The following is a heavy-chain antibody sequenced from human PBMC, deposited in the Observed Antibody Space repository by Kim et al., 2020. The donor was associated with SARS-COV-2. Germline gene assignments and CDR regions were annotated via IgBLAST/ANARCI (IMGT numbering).Heavy chain of an antibody. J-gene: IGHJ4*02. CDR3: ARDNSGSYPFDY. V-gene: IGHV4-30-2*04. D-gene: IGHD1-26*01. Sequence: YNNPSLKSRVTISVDTSKNQFSLRLSSVTAADTAVYYCARDNSGSYPFDYWGQGTLVTVSS.